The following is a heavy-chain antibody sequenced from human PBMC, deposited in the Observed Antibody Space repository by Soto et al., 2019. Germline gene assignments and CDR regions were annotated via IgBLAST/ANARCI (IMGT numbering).Heavy chain of an antibody. J-gene: IGHJ4*02. V-gene: IGHV3-30-3*01. D-gene: IGHD6-19*01. CDR2: ISYDGSNK. CDR3: ARDTGIAVAGPIDY. CDR1: GFTFSSYA. Sequence: QVQLVESGGGVVQPGRSLRLSCAASGFTFSSYAMHWVRQAPGKGLEWVAVISYDGSNKYYADSVKGRFTISRDNSKNTLYLQMNSLRAEDTAVYYCARDTGIAVAGPIDYWGQGTLVTVSS.